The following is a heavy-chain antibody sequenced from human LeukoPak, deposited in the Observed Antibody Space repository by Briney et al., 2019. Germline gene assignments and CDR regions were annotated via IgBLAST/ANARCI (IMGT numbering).Heavy chain of an antibody. J-gene: IGHJ4*02. CDR3: AKQNSRGFDY. CDR1: GFNSSYYA. Sequence: GGSLRLSCAVSGFNSSYYAMTWVRQAPGKGLECVSGISEGADITYYGGSGKGRFTISRDNSKNTLYLQMNSLRAEDTAVYYCAKQNSRGFDYWGQGTLVSVSS. D-gene: IGHD2/OR15-2a*01. V-gene: IGHV3-23*01. CDR2: ISEGADIT.